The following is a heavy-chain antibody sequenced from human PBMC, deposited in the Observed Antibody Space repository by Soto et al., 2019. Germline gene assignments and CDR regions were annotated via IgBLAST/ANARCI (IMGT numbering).Heavy chain of an antibody. CDR2: IYYSGST. V-gene: IGHV4-59*01. Sequence: SETLSLTCTVSVGSISSYYWSWIRQPPGKGLEWIGYIYYSGSTNYNPFLKSRVTISVDTSKNQFSLKLSSVTAADTAVYYCARGGYYDSSGYYSDYWGQGTLVTVSS. CDR1: VGSISSYY. D-gene: IGHD3-22*01. J-gene: IGHJ4*02. CDR3: ARGGYYDSSGYYSDY.